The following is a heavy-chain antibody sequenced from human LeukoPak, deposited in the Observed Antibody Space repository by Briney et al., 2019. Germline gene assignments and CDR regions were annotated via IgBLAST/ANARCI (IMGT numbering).Heavy chain of an antibody. CDR3: ARGYSSGWYSAFDI. J-gene: IGHJ3*02. CDR2: ISYDGSNK. D-gene: IGHD6-19*01. Sequence: PGGSLRLSCTASGVTFSNYAMHWVRQAPGKGLEWVAVISYDGSNKYYADSVKGRFTISRDNSKNTLYLQMNSLRAEDTAVYYCARGYSSGWYSAFDIWGQGTMVTVSS. V-gene: IGHV3-30*19. CDR1: GVTFSNYA.